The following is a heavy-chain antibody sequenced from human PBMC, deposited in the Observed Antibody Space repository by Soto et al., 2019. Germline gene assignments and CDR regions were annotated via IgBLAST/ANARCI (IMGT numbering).Heavy chain of an antibody. CDR2: ISGSGGST. CDR1: GFTFSSYA. D-gene: IGHD4-17*01. Sequence: GGSLRLSCAASGFTFSSYAMSWVRQAPGKGLEWVSAISGSGGSTYYADSVKGRFTISRDNSKNTLYLQMNSLRAEDTAVYYCANPDYGDLTYYFDYWGQGTLVTVSS. CDR3: ANPDYGDLTYYFDY. V-gene: IGHV3-23*01. J-gene: IGHJ4*02.